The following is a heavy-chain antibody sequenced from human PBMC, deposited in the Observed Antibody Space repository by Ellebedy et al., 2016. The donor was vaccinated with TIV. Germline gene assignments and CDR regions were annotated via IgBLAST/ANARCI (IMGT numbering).Heavy chain of an antibody. D-gene: IGHD5/OR15-5a*01. Sequence: SETLSLTXAVYGGSFSGYYWSWIRQHPGKGLEWIGYIYYSGSTYYNPSLKSRVTISVDTSKNQFSLKLSSVTAADTAVYYCARVDRLGSTGYGMDVWGQGTTVTVSS. CDR3: ARVDRLGSTGYGMDV. CDR2: IYYSGST. J-gene: IGHJ6*02. CDR1: GGSFSGYY. V-gene: IGHV4-31*11.